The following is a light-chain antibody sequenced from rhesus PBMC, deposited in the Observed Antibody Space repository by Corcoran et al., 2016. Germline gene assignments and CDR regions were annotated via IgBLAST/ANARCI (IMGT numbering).Light chain of an antibody. Sequence: DIQMTQSPSSLSASVGDRVTITCRASQGISSWLAWYQQKPGKAPKLLIYKASSLQSGVPSRFSGNGSGTDFTLTVNSLQPEDFATYFCQQYNSAARTFGQGTKVEIK. CDR2: KAS. CDR3: QQYNSAART. J-gene: IGKJ1*01. V-gene: IGKV1-21*01. CDR1: QGISSW.